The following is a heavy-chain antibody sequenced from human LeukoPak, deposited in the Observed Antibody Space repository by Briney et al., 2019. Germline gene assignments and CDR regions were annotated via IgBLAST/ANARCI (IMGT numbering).Heavy chain of an antibody. V-gene: IGHV3-21*01. D-gene: IGHD1-26*01. CDR1: GFTFSTYS. Sequence: GGSLRLSCAASGFTFSTYSMNWVRQAPGKWLELVSSISSGSSYIYYADSVRGRFTISRDNAKNSLYLQMNSLRAEDTAVYYCARGLVGATGSDAFDIWGQGTMVTVSS. J-gene: IGHJ3*02. CDR3: ARGLVGATGSDAFDI. CDR2: ISSGSSYI.